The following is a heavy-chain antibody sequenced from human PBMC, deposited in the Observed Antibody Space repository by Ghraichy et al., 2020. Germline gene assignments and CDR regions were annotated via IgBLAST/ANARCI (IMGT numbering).Heavy chain of an antibody. J-gene: IGHJ6*03. D-gene: IGHD3-3*01. CDR3: ARSNFWSGYYIGNYYYMDV. Sequence: GGSLRLSCAASGFTFSSYGMHWVRQAPGKGLEWVAVIWYDGSNKYYADSVKGRFTISRDNSKNTLYLQMNSLRAEDTAVYYCARSNFWSGYYIGNYYYMDVWGKGTTVTVSS. CDR2: IWYDGSNK. V-gene: IGHV3-33*01. CDR1: GFTFSSYG.